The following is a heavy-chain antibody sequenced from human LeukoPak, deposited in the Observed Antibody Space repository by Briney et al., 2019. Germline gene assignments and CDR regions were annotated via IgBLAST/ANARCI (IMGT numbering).Heavy chain of an antibody. J-gene: IGHJ4*02. D-gene: IGHD1-14*01. V-gene: IGHV3-23*03. CDR3: ARGVEPLAANTLVY. CDR2: LYSDGNT. Sequence: PGGSLRLSCAASGFTFSTYAMTWVRQAPGKGPEWVSVLYSDGNTKYADSVQGRFTISRDNSKNTLYLEMNSLSPDDTAVYYCARGVEPLAANTLVYWGQGTLVTVSS. CDR1: GFTFSTYA.